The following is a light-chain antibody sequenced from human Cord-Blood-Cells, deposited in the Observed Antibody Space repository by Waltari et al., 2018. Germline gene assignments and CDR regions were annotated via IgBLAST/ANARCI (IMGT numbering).Light chain of an antibody. CDR3: SSYTSSSSWV. J-gene: IGLJ3*02. Sequence: QSALTQPASVSGSPGQSISISCTGTSSDVGGYNYVSCHQQHPGKAPKLMIYDVGNRPXWXSXXXSXSXXXXXXXXTSSGLQAEDEADYYCSSYTSSSSWVFGGGTKLTVL. CDR2: DVG. CDR1: SSDVGGYNY. V-gene: IGLV2-14*01.